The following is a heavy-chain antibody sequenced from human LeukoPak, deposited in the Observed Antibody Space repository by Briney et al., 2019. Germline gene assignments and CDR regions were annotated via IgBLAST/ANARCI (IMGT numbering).Heavy chain of an antibody. V-gene: IGHV1-69*06. J-gene: IGHJ4*02. CDR3: ASNYYDSSGYYYVDY. Sequence: GASVKVSCKASGGTFSSYAISWVRQAPGQGLEWMGGIIPIFGTANYAQKFQGRVTITADKSTSTAYMELSSLRSEDTAVYYCASNYYDSSGYYYVDYWGQGTLVTVSS. D-gene: IGHD3-22*01. CDR2: IIPIFGTA. CDR1: GGTFSSYA.